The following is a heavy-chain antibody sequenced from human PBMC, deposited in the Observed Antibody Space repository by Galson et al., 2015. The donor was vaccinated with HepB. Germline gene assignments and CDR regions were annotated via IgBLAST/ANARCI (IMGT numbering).Heavy chain of an antibody. CDR2: IYYSGST. J-gene: IGHJ4*02. D-gene: IGHD4-17*01. Sequence: TLSLTCTVSGGSISSGGYYWSWIRQHPGKGLEWIGYIYYSGSTYYNPSLKSRVTISVDTSKNQFSLKLSSVTAADTAVYYCARAIETVTTLKGGYFDYWGQGTLVTVSS. V-gene: IGHV4-31*03. CDR1: GGSISSGGYY. CDR3: ARAIETVTTLKGGYFDY.